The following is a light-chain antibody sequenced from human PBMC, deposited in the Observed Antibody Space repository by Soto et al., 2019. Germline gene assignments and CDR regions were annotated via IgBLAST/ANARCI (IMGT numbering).Light chain of an antibody. CDR3: AAWDDSLNGLV. CDR1: SSNIGSKP. J-gene: IGLJ2*01. V-gene: IGLV1-44*01. CDR2: NTN. Sequence: QSVLTQPPSASGTPGQRVTISCSGSSSNIGSKPVNWYQQLPGAAPKLLIHNTNQRPSVVPDRFSGSKSGTSASLAISGLEADDQAHYYCAAWDDSLNGLVFGGGTQLTVL.